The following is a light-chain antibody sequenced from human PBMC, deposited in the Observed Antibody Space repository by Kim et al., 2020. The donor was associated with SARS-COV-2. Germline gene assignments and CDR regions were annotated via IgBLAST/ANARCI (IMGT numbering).Light chain of an antibody. CDR2: GRN. J-gene: IGLJ3*02. Sequence: SSELTQDPAVSVALGQTVRITCQGDSLRNYYASWYQQKPRQAPVVVIYGRNDRPSGIPDRFSGSNSGNTASLTITEAQAEDEANYYCNSRDSSGNHLVFG. CDR3: NSRDSSGNHLV. CDR1: SLRNYY. V-gene: IGLV3-19*01.